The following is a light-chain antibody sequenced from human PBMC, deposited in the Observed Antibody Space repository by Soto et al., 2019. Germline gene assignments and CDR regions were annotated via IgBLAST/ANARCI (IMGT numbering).Light chain of an antibody. V-gene: IGLV1-40*01. CDR3: QSYDTSLSASV. CDR2: DNT. Sequence: QSVLTQPPSVPGAPGQRVTISCTGSRSNIGAGYAVHWYQQLPGTAPKLLIYDNTNRPSGVPDRFSASESGTSASLAITGLQSEDEADYYCQSYDTSLSASVFGGGTKLTVL. J-gene: IGLJ2*01. CDR1: RSNIGAGYA.